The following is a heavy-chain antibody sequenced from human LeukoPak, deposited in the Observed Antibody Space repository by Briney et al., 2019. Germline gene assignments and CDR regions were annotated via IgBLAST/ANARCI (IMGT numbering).Heavy chain of an antibody. D-gene: IGHD6-19*01. J-gene: IGHJ2*01. CDR1: GFPFNNYW. V-gene: IGHV3-74*01. CDR2: VNSDGSTT. Sequence: GGSLRLSCAASGFPFNNYWMHWVRQAPGKGLVWVSRVNSDGSTTNYADSVRGRFTISRDNAKNSLSLQMNSMRDDDTAVYYCARGQAVAAGGFDLWGRGTLVTVSS. CDR3: ARGQAVAAGGFDL.